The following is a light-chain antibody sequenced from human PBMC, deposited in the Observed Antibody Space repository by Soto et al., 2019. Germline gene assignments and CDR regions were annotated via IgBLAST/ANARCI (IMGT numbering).Light chain of an antibody. CDR2: EGS. CDR1: SSDDGSYNL. Sequence: QSALTQPASVSGSPGQSITISCTGTSSDDGSYNLVSWYQQYPGKAPKLMIYEGSQRPSGVSHRFSGSKSGNTASLTISGLQAEDEADYYCCSYAGSTTLMFGGGTKLTVL. V-gene: IGLV2-23*01. CDR3: CSYAGSTTLM. J-gene: IGLJ3*02.